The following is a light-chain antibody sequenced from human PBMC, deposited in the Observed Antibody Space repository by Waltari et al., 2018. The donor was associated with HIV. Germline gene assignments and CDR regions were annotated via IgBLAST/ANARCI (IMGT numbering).Light chain of an antibody. CDR2: EVS. J-gene: IGLJ1*01. V-gene: IGLV2-23*02. CDR1: SSDVVCYKL. CDR3: CSYADSPPYV. Sequence: QSALTQPASVSGSPGQSYTISCTGTSSDVVCYKLGSLYQQHPGKAPKLMVVEVSKRPSGVSNRFSGSKSGNTVSPTISGRQAEDEADYYCCSYADSPPYVFGTGTKLTVL.